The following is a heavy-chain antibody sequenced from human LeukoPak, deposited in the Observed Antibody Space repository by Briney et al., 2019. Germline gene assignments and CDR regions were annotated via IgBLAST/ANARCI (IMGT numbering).Heavy chain of an antibody. Sequence: GGSLRLSCAASAFTFSSHPMGWVRRAPGKGLEWVSSICSIIGCTYYADSVRGRFAISRDDSKNTLYLQMNSLRAEDTAVYYRARISLAPSDNFDSWGQGTLVTVSS. CDR1: AFTFSSHP. V-gene: IGHV3-23*01. CDR3: ARISLAPSDNFDS. CDR2: ICSIIGCT. D-gene: IGHD1-1*01. J-gene: IGHJ4*02.